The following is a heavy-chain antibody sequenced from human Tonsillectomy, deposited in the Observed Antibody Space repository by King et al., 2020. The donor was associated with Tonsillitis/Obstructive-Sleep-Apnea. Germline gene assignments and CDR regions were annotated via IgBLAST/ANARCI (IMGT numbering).Heavy chain of an antibody. Sequence: VQLVESGGGLVKPGGSLRLSCAASGFFFTDAWMSWVRQAPGKGLEWVGRIKSKIDTGTADYAAPVKGRFTISRDDSKNTMYLQMDSLKTEDQGMYYFTTELVCGGPSCSGRAFDIWGQGTMVTVSS. V-gene: IGHV3-15*01. CDR1: GFFFTDAW. D-gene: IGHD2-2*01. J-gene: IGHJ3*02. CDR2: IKSKIDTGTA. CDR3: TTELVCGGPSCSGRAFDI.